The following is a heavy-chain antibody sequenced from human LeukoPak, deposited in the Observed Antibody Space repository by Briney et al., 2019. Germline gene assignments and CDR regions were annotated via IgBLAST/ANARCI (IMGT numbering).Heavy chain of an antibody. CDR1: GFSFSKYW. CDR3: ARDFDMGITPGDDFDF. Sequence: GGSLRLSWAASGFSFSKYWMHWVRQTPGEGLVWVARIKEDGTYTSYADFVKGRFTISRDNARNTVFLQMNSLRAEDTAVYYCARDFDMGITPGDDFDFWGQGTLVTVSS. V-gene: IGHV3-74*01. D-gene: IGHD3-9*01. J-gene: IGHJ4*02. CDR2: IKEDGTYT.